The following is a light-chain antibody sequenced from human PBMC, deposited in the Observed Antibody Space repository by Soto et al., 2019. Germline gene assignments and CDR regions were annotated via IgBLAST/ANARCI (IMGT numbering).Light chain of an antibody. J-gene: IGKJ1*01. CDR3: KQYYSYPWT. CDR2: AAS. Sequence: AIRITQSPSSLSAYTGYRVAITFPASQGISSYLAWYQQKPGKAPKLLIYAASTLQSGVPSRFSGSGSGTDFTLTISCLQSEDFATYYCKQYYSYPWTFGQGTKVDIK. CDR1: QGISSY. V-gene: IGKV1-8*01.